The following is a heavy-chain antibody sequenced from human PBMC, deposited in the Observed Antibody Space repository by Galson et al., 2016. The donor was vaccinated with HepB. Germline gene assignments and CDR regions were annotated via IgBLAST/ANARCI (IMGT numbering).Heavy chain of an antibody. CDR2: INNDGSST. CDR3: ARDHYGDYYFAS. V-gene: IGHV3-74*01. Sequence: SLRLSCAASGFPFNHFWMHWVRQAAGKRPVWVARINNDGSSTNYAASVRGRFTISRYNGKNTLYLQIHSLRADDTATYFCARDHYGDYYFASWGRGTLVAVSS. D-gene: IGHD4-17*01. CDR1: GFPFNHFW. J-gene: IGHJ4*02.